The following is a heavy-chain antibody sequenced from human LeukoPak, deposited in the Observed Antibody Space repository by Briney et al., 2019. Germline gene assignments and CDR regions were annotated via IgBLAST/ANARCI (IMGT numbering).Heavy chain of an antibody. CDR1: GFTFRSYA. V-gene: IGHV3-23*01. Sequence: GGSLRLSCAASGFTFRSYAMSWVRQAPGKGLEWVSAISGSGGSTYYADSVKGRFTISRDNSKNTLYLQVNSLRAEDTAVYYCAKVTDFWSEGAFDIWGQGTMVTVSS. CDR2: ISGSGGST. CDR3: AKVTDFWSEGAFDI. J-gene: IGHJ3*02. D-gene: IGHD3-3*01.